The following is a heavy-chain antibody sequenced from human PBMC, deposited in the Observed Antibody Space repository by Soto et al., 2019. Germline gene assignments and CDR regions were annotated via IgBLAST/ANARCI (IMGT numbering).Heavy chain of an antibody. Sequence: EVQLLESGGGLVQPGGSLRLSCAASGFTFSSYAMSWVRQAPGKGLEWVSAISGSGGSTYYADSVKGRFTISRDNSKNTLYLQMNSLRAEDTAVYYCAKDSEWELLRGRRYYYYGMDVWGQGTTVTVSS. CDR3: AKDSEWELLRGRRYYYYGMDV. J-gene: IGHJ6*02. V-gene: IGHV3-23*01. CDR2: ISGSGGST. CDR1: GFTFSSYA. D-gene: IGHD1-26*01.